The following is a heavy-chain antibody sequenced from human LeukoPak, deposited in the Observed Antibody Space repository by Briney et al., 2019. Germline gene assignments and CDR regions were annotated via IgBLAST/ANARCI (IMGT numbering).Heavy chain of an antibody. J-gene: IGHJ4*02. V-gene: IGHV3-7*01. Sequence: PGGSLRLSCAATGLTFSNHWINWVRQAPGKGLEWVANIKPDGSGEYYVDSVKGRCIISRDNAKNTVYLQMNSPRAEDTAVYYMLTSMGYWGQGTLVTVSS. CDR2: IKPDGSGE. CDR3: LTSMGY. CDR1: GLTFSNHW. D-gene: IGHD3-9*01.